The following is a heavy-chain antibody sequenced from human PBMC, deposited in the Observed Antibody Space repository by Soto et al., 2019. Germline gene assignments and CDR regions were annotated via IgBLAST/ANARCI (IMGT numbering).Heavy chain of an antibody. Sequence: GGSLRLSCAASGFTFSSYAMHWVRQAPGKGLEWVAVISYDGSNKYYADSVKGRFTISRDNSKNTLYLQMNSLRAEDTAVYYCARPYSRVLMEGRGATPFDYWGQGTLVTVSS. D-gene: IGHD1-26*01. V-gene: IGHV3-30-3*01. J-gene: IGHJ4*02. CDR3: ARPYSRVLMEGRGATPFDY. CDR1: GFTFSSYA. CDR2: ISYDGSNK.